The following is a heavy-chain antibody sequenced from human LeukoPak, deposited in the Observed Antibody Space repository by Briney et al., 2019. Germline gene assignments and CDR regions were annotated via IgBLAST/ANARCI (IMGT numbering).Heavy chain of an antibody. V-gene: IGHV3-53*01. CDR3: ARDPPGIAASVSGG. CDR2: IYSGGTT. D-gene: IGHD6-13*01. Sequence: GGSLGLSCTASGFTVSNNYMNWVRQAPGKGLEWVALIYSGGTTNYADSVKGRFTISRDNSKNTLYLQMTNVRVEDTAVYYCARDPPGIAASVSGGWGQGTLVTVSS. CDR1: GFTVSNNY. J-gene: IGHJ4*02.